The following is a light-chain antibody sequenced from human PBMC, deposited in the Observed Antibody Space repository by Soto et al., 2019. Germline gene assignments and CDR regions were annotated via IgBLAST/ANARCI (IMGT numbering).Light chain of an antibody. CDR1: QGISSY. Sequence: DIQLTQSPSFLSASVGDRVTITCRASQGISSYLAWYQQKPGKAPKLLIYAASTLLSGVPSRFSGSGSGTEFTLTISSLQPDDFATYYCQQHDDFSHATFGQGTKVEIK. CDR2: AAS. V-gene: IGKV1-9*01. CDR3: QQHDDFSHAT. J-gene: IGKJ2*01.